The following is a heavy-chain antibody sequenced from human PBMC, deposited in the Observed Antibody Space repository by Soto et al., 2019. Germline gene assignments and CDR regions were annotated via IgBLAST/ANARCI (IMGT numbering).Heavy chain of an antibody. V-gene: IGHV3-72*01. CDR3: ARAHSNYYFDF. CDR2: ARNKANSYTT. CDR1: GFTFSDHY. J-gene: IGHJ4*02. Sequence: EVQLVESGGGLVQPAGSLRLSCAASGFTFSDHYMDWVRQAPGKGLEWVGRARNKANSYTTEYAASVKCRVTISRDDSRKSLYLQMNSLKTEDTAMYYCARAHSNYYFDFWGQGTLVTVFS. D-gene: IGHD2-8*01.